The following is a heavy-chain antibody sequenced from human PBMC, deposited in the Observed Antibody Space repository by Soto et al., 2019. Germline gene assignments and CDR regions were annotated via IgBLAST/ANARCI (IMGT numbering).Heavy chain of an antibody. J-gene: IGHJ1*01. V-gene: IGHV3-23*01. Sequence: LRLSCAASGFTFSVYAMSWVRQAPGKGLEWVSAISSNGGRTFYADSLRGRFTISRDNSKSALYLQMNNLRAEDTAIYYCAKYSELPYEAYLQQWGQGTLVTVSS. D-gene: IGHD1-7*01. CDR3: AKYSELPYEAYLQQ. CDR1: GFTFSVYA. CDR2: ISSNGGRT.